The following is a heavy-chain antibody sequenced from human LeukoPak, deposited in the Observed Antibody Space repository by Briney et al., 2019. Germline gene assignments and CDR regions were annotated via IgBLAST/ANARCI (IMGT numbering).Heavy chain of an antibody. Sequence: ASVKVSCKASGYSFTSHYMHWVRQAPGQGLEWLGLINPTGSSTLYAQKFQGRVTMTRDMSTTTDYMELSSLRSDDTAVYYCARDNSVGDVAWWFDPWGQGTLVTVSS. D-gene: IGHD1-26*01. CDR1: GYSFTSHY. CDR2: INPTGSST. J-gene: IGHJ5*02. V-gene: IGHV1-46*01. CDR3: ARDNSVGDVAWWFDP.